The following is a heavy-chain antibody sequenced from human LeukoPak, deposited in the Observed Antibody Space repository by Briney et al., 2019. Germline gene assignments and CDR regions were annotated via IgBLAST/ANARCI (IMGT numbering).Heavy chain of an antibody. V-gene: IGHV3-23*01. CDR3: AIPIREYSYGYRDY. Sequence: GGSLRLSCAASGFTFSSYAMSWVRQAPGKGLEWVSGISGSGGSTYYVDSVKGRFTISRDNSKNTLYVQMNSLRAEDTAVYYCAIPIREYSYGYRDYWGQGTLVTVSS. CDR1: GFTFSSYA. J-gene: IGHJ4*02. CDR2: ISGSGGST. D-gene: IGHD5-18*01.